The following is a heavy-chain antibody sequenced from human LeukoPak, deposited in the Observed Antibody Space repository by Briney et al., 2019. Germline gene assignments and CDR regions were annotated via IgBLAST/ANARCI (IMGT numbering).Heavy chain of an antibody. CDR2: ISVSGGTT. J-gene: IGHJ4*02. Sequence: GGSLRLSSAASGFTFSSYGMSWVRQAPGKGLQWVSGISVSGGTTHYADSVKGRFTISRDNSKHTLYLQMNSLRAEDTALYYCTKGFYDSGSSLSALDHWGQGTLVTVSS. CDR3: TKGFYDSGSSLSALDH. V-gene: IGHV3-23*01. D-gene: IGHD3-10*01. CDR1: GFTFSSYG.